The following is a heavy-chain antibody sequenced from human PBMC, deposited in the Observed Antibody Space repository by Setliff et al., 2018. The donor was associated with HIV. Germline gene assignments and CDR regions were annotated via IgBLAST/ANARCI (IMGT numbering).Heavy chain of an antibody. Sequence: SETLSLTCTVSGGSITSSSYYWGWIRQPPGRGLEWIGTIYYSGNTNYNPSLKSRVTISVDTSKSQFSLKLSSLTAADTAVYYCARGRTQWPNYNYFDPWGLGTLVTVSS. CDR1: GGSITSSSYY. CDR2: IYYSGNT. V-gene: IGHV4-39*07. J-gene: IGHJ5*02. D-gene: IGHD6-19*01. CDR3: ARGRTQWPNYNYFDP.